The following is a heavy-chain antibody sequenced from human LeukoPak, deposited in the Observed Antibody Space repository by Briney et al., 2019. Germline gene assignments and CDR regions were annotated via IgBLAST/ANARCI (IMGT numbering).Heavy chain of an antibody. Sequence: GGSLRLSCAVSEFIFKKYAMNWVRQAPGKGLEWVSSISSSSSYIYYSDSVKGRFTISRDNAKNSLHLQMNSLRAEDTALYYCARVRPGQWLLRDAFDIWGQGTMVTVSS. D-gene: IGHD6-19*01. J-gene: IGHJ3*02. CDR3: ARVRPGQWLLRDAFDI. CDR2: ISSSSSYI. CDR1: EFIFKKYA. V-gene: IGHV3-21*01.